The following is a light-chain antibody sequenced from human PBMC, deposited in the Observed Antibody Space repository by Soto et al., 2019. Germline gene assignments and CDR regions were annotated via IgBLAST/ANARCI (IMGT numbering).Light chain of an antibody. CDR2: DVS. CDR1: SNY. CDR3: CSFAGSYTSYV. Sequence: QSVLTQPRSVSGSPGQSVTISCTGTSNYVSWYQQDPGKAPKLIIYDVSKRPSGVPDRFSGSKSGNTASLTISGLQAEDEADYYCCSFAGSYTSYVFGTGTKLTVL. J-gene: IGLJ1*01. V-gene: IGLV2-11*01.